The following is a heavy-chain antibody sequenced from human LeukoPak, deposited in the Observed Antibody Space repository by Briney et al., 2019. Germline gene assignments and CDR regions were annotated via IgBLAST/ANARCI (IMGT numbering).Heavy chain of an antibody. CDR2: ISGSGGST. D-gene: IGHD3-22*01. J-gene: IGHJ5*02. Sequence: GGSLRLSCAASGFTFSSYAMSWVRQAPGKGLDWVSAISGSGGSTYYADSVKGRFTISRDNSKNTLYLQMNSLRAEDTAVYYCAKPPYYYDSSGYYHKGWFDPWGQGTLVTVSS. V-gene: IGHV3-23*01. CDR1: GFTFSSYA. CDR3: AKPPYYYDSSGYYHKGWFDP.